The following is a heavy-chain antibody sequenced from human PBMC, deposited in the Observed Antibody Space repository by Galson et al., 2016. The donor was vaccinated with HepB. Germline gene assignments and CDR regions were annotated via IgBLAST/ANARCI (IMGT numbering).Heavy chain of an antibody. CDR2: VSPKSGGA. Sequence: SVKVSCKASGYSFTGHHMHWVRQAPGQGLEWMGWVSPKSGGADYARKFQGRVTMTRDTSISTAHMELSGLRFDDTAVYFCARVGGLFLQGDEAEIDHWGQGTLVTVSS. CDR1: GYSFTGHH. CDR3: ARVGGLFLQGDEAEIDH. D-gene: IGHD3-16*01. J-gene: IGHJ4*02. V-gene: IGHV1-2*02.